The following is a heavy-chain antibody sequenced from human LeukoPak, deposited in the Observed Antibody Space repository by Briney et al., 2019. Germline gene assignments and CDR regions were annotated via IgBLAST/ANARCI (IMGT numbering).Heavy chain of an antibody. Sequence: PGGSLTLSCAASGFSVSLNYMDWVRQAPGKGLEWVSILYSGSDTYYADSVKGRFTISRDNSTNMLFLHMNSLRAEDTAVYYCARVGDHFHWYLDLWGRGTLVTVSS. CDR1: GFSVSLNY. CDR2: LYSGSDT. CDR3: ARVGDHFHWYLDL. V-gene: IGHV3-53*01. D-gene: IGHD3-10*01. J-gene: IGHJ2*01.